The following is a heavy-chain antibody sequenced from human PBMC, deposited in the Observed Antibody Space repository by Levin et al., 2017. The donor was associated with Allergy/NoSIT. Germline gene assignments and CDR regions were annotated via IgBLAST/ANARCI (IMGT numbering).Heavy chain of an antibody. CDR2: VSYDGRSK. Sequence: GGSLRLSCAAAGFKFTNFAMHWVRQLPGKAPEWVAVVSYDGRSKDYADSVKGRFAISRDNSMNILYLEMKSLAVEDTAVYYCVKYTRSSWYATASFDVWGQGTTVSVSS. CDR3: VKYTRSSWYATASFDV. J-gene: IGHJ3*01. D-gene: IGHD2-2*01. V-gene: IGHV3-30*09. CDR1: GFKFTNFA.